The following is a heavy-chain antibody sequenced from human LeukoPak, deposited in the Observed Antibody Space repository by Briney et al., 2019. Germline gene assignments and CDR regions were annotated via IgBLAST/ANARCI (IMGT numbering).Heavy chain of an antibody. V-gene: IGHV1-2*02. J-gene: IGHJ4*02. Sequence: ASVKVSCKASGYTFTGYYMHWVRQAPGQGLEWMGWINPNSGGTNYAQKFQGRVTMTRDTSISTAYMELSRLRSDDTAVYYCARGSYDYVGGSYRSPIDYWGQGTLVTVSS. D-gene: IGHD3-16*02. CDR3: ARGSYDYVGGSYRSPIDY. CDR1: GYTFTGYY. CDR2: INPNSGGT.